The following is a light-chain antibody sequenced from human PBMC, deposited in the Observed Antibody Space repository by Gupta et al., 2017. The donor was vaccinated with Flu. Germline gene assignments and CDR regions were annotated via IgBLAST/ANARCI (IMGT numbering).Light chain of an antibody. J-gene: IGKJ4*01. Sequence: PAFQAASVGDRVTNGSRASHESSSYLACYQQKSVNAPKHLFAAAANVESGVPSRCSGSGSGREFTLTISSLQPEDFATYNCPPPNTYPRAFGGGTKVDIK. CDR3: PPPNTYPRA. CDR1: HESSSY. CDR2: AAA. V-gene: IGKV1-9*01.